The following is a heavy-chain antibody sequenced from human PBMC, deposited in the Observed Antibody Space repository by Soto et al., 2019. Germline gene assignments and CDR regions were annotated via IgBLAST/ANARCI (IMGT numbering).Heavy chain of an antibody. V-gene: IGHV3-33*01. Sequence: QVQLVESGGGVVQPGRSLRLSCVASGFTFSRYGMHWVRQAPGKGLEWVAGLWYDGSHEYYADSVKGRFTISRDNSKNTLFLQMNSLRDEDTAVYYCARGGLCSGGGCYGFFDSWGQGTLVTVSS. D-gene: IGHD2-15*01. CDR2: LWYDGSHE. CDR3: ARGGLCSGGGCYGFFDS. J-gene: IGHJ4*02. CDR1: GFTFSRYG.